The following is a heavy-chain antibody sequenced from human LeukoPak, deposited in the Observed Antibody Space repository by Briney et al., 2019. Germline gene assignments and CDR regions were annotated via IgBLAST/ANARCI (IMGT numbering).Heavy chain of an antibody. V-gene: IGHV1-2*06. D-gene: IGHD3-22*01. CDR1: GYTFTGYY. CDR3: ARVGGAYDSSGYPFDY. Sequence: GASVKVSCKASGYTFTGYYMHWVRQAPGQGLEWMGRINPNSGGTNYAQKFQGRVTMTRDTSISTASMELSRPRSDDTAVYYCARVGGAYDSSGYPFDYWGQGTLVTVSS. CDR2: INPNSGGT. J-gene: IGHJ4*02.